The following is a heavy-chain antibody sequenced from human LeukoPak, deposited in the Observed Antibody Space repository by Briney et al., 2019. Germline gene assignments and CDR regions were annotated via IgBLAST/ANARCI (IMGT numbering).Heavy chain of an antibody. V-gene: IGHV4-59*01. CDR2: IYSRGST. CDR1: GGSISSYY. J-gene: IGHJ4*02. Sequence: SETLSLTCTVSGGSISSYYWSWIGQPPGKGLEWIGCIYSRGSTNYNPSLKSRVTISVATSKNQFSLKLTSVTAADTAVYFCAREGPGRFGAPGPNVYSIDYWGQGALVTVSS. CDR3: AREGPGRFGAPGPNVYSIDY. D-gene: IGHD3-10*01.